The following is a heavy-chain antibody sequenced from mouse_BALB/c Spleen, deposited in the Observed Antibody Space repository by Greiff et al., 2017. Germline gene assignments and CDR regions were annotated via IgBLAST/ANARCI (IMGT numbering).Heavy chain of an antibody. Sequence: QVQLQQSGAELVRPGTSVKISCKASGYAFTNYWLGWVKQRPGHGLEWIGDIYPGSGNTYYNEKFKGKATLTADKSSSTAYMQLSSLTSEDSAVYFCARGGPDGKRAMDYWGQGTSVTVSS. V-gene: IGHV1-63*01. D-gene: IGHD2-1*01. CDR3: ARGGPDGKRAMDY. CDR1: GYAFTNYW. CDR2: IYPGSGNT. J-gene: IGHJ4*01.